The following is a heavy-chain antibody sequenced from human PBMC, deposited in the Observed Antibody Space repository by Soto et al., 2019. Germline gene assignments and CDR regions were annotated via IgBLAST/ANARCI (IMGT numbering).Heavy chain of an antibody. CDR2: IIPIFGTA. CDR3: ARGGFTNFGVDKLYYYYGMDV. D-gene: IGHD3-3*01. Sequence: ASVKVSCKASGGTFSSYAISWVRQAPGQGLEWMGGIIPIFGTANYAQKFQGRVTITADESTSTAYMELSSLRSEDTAVYYCARGGFTNFGVDKLYYYYGMDVWGQGATVTVSS. V-gene: IGHV1-69*13. CDR1: GGTFSSYA. J-gene: IGHJ6*02.